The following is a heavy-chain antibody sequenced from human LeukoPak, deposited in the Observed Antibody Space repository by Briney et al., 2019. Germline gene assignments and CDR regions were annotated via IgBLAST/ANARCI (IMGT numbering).Heavy chain of an antibody. CDR3: ARDNGGPYGSGSYQYYGMDV. V-gene: IGHV3-11*06. CDR1: GFTFSDYY. J-gene: IGHJ6*04. D-gene: IGHD3-10*01. Sequence: GESLRLSCAASGFTFSDYYMSWIRQAPGKGLEWVSYISSSSSYTNYADSVKGRFTISRDNAKNSLYLQMNSLRAEDTAVYYCARDNGGPYGSGSYQYYGMDVWGKGTTVTVSS. CDR2: ISSSSSYT.